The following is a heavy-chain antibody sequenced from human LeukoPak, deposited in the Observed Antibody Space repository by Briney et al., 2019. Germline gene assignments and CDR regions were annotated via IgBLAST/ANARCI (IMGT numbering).Heavy chain of an antibody. CDR3: ARDKYYYDSSGYPVRGGAFDI. CDR1: GYTFTGYY. J-gene: IGHJ3*02. Sequence: GASVKVSCKASGYTFTGYYMHWVRQAPGQGLEWMGWIDPNSGGTNYAQKFQGRVTMTRDTSISTAYMELSRLRSDDTAVYYCARDKYYYDSSGYPVRGGAFDIWGQGTMVSVSS. D-gene: IGHD3-22*01. V-gene: IGHV1-2*02. CDR2: IDPNSGGT.